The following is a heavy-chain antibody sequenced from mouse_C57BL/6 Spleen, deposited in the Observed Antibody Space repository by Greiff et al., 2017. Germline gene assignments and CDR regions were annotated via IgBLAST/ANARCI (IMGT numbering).Heavy chain of an antibody. V-gene: IGHV1-22*01. CDR3: SRGVTTGPMDY. CDR1: GYTFTDYN. D-gene: IGHD2-2*01. Sequence: VQLQQSGPELVKPGASVKMSCKASGYTFTDYNMHWVKQSHGKSLEWIGYINPNNGGTSYNQKFKGKATLTVNKSSSPAYMELRSLTSEDSAVYYCSRGVTTGPMDYWGQGTSVTVSS. J-gene: IGHJ4*01. CDR2: INPNNGGT.